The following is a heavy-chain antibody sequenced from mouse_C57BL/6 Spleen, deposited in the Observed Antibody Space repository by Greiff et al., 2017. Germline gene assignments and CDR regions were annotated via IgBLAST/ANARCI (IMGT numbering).Heavy chain of an antibody. D-gene: IGHD1-1*01. J-gene: IGHJ3*01. V-gene: IGHV5-4*01. CDR3: ARDRLLRGSFAY. Sequence: EVKLVESGGGLVKPGGSLKLSCAASGFTFSSYAMSWVRQTPEKRLEWVATISDGGSYTYYPDNVKGRFTISRDNAKNNLYLQMSHLKSEDTAMYYCARDRLLRGSFAYWGQGTLVTVSA. CDR2: ISDGGSYT. CDR1: GFTFSSYA.